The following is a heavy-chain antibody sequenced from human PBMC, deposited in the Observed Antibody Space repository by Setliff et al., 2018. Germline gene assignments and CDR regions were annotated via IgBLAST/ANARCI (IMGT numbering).Heavy chain of an antibody. D-gene: IGHD6-19*01. V-gene: IGHV3-30*02. J-gene: IGHJ4*02. CDR2: IRYDGSNK. Sequence: GGSLRLSCAASGFTFSSYGMHWVRQAPGKGLEWVAFIRYDGSNKYYADSVKGRFTISRDNSKNMAYLQMNSLRTEDTAVYYCTRRSANSSADWGQGTLVTVSS. CDR1: GFTFSSYG. CDR3: TRRSANSSAD.